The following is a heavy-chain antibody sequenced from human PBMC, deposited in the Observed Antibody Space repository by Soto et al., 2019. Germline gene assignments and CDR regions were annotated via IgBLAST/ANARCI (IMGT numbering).Heavy chain of an antibody. D-gene: IGHD2-2*01. CDR2: TYYRSKWYN. V-gene: IGHV6-1*01. CDR1: GDSVSRNNAV. Sequence: PSQTLSLTCVISGDSVSRNNAVWNWIRQSPSRGLEWLGRTYYRSKWYNDYAVSVKSRITINPDTSKNQFSLQLNSVTPEDTAVYYCARRLIVVVPAATYYYGMDVWGQGTTVTVSS. CDR3: ARRLIVVVPAATYYYGMDV. J-gene: IGHJ6*02.